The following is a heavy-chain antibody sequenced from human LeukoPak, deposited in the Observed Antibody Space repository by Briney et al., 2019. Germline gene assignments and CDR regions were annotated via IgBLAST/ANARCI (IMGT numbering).Heavy chain of an antibody. D-gene: IGHD6-19*01. J-gene: IGHJ6*03. Sequence: PSETLSLTCAVYGGSFSGCYWSWIRQPPGKGLEWIGEINHSGSTNYNPSLKSRVTISVDTSKNQFSLKLSSVTAADTAVYYCARGMAGDFYYYYYYMDVWGKGTTVTVSS. CDR2: INHSGST. CDR1: GGSFSGCY. CDR3: ARGMAGDFYYYYYYMDV. V-gene: IGHV4-34*01.